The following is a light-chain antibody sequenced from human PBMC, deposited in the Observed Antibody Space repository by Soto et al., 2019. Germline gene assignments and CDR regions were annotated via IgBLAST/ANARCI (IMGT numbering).Light chain of an antibody. J-gene: IGKJ4*01. Sequence: EIGMTQSPATLSGSPGERATLSCRPSQTINSNLAWYQQRPGQAPRPLIYAPSTRATGIPARFSGNGFGTEFTLTISSLQSEDFAVYYCQQYSDWPLTFGGGTKVEIK. CDR2: APS. CDR3: QQYSDWPLT. CDR1: QTINSN. V-gene: IGKV3D-15*01.